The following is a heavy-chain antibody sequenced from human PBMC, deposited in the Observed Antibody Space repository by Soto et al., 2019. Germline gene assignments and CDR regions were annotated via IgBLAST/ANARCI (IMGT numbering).Heavy chain of an antibody. V-gene: IGHV4-59*01. D-gene: IGHD3-22*01. Sequence: SETLSLTCTVSGGSISSYYWSWIRQPPGKGLEWIGYIYYSGSTNYNPSLKSRVTISVDTSKNQFSLKLSSVTAADTAVYYCARDSITYYYDSSGPPAYYYGMDVWGQGTTVTVYS. CDR2: IYYSGST. CDR3: ARDSITYYYDSSGPPAYYYGMDV. CDR1: GGSISSYY. J-gene: IGHJ6*02.